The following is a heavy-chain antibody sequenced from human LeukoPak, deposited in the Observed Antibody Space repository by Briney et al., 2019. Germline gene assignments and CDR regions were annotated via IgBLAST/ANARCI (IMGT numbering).Heavy chain of an antibody. CDR2: IFYSGST. V-gene: IGHV4-34*12. CDR1: GGSFSGYY. D-gene: IGHD3-10*01. Sequence: SETLSLTCAVYGGSFSGYYWSWIRQPPGKGLEWIGTIFYSGSTYYNPSLKSRVTMSVDTSQNQFSLKLSSVTAADTAVYYCATQILLCHYYWGQGTLVTVSS. CDR3: ATQILLCHYY. J-gene: IGHJ4*02.